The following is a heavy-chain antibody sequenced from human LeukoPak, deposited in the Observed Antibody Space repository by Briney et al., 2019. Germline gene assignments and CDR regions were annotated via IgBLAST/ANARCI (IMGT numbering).Heavy chain of an antibody. CDR1: GFTFSSYE. V-gene: IGHV3-48*03. D-gene: IGHD1-14*01. CDR2: ISSSGSSI. J-gene: IGHJ3*02. Sequence: GGSLRLSCAASGFTFSSYEMNWVRQAPGKGLEWVSKISSSGSSIYYEDSVKGRFTISRDNSKNTLYLQMNSLRAEDTAVYYCAKLGRRVGTNPSGAFDIWGQGTMVTVSS. CDR3: AKLGRRVGTNPSGAFDI.